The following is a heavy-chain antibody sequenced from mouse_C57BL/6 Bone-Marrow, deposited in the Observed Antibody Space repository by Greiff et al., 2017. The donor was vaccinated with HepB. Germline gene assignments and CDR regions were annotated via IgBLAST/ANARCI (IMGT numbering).Heavy chain of an antibody. V-gene: IGHV1-64*01. CDR2: IHPNSGST. Sequence: QVQLQQPGAELVKPGASVKLSCKASGYTFTSYWMHWVKQRPGQGLEWIGMIHPNSGSTNYNEKFKSKATLTVDKSSSTAYIQLSSLTSEDSAVYYCARGLSHYGSSYHWYFDVWGTGTTVTVSS. D-gene: IGHD1-1*01. CDR1: GYTFTSYW. J-gene: IGHJ1*03. CDR3: ARGLSHYGSSYHWYFDV.